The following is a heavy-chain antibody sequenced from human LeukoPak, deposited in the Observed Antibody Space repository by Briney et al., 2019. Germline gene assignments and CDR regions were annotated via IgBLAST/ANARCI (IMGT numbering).Heavy chain of an antibody. CDR3: AYNYYDSSGYYAHFDY. V-gene: IGHV1-8*02. D-gene: IGHD3-22*01. CDR2: MNPNSGNT. CDR1: GYTFTSYG. J-gene: IGHJ4*02. Sequence: ASVKVSCKASGYTFTSYGISWVRQATGQGLEWMGWMNPNSGNTGYAQKFQGRVTMTRNTSISTAYMELSSLRSEDTAVYYCAYNYYDSSGYYAHFDYWGQGTLVTVSS.